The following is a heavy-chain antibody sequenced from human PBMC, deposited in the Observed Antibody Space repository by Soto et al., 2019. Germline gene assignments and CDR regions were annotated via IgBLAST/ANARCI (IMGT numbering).Heavy chain of an antibody. V-gene: IGHV4-31*03. CDR3: ARDSIHYNWFAP. Sequence: SETLSLTCTVSGGSISSGGYYWSWIRQHPGKGLEWIGYIYYSGSTYYNPSLKSRVTISVDTSKNQFSLKLSSVTAADTAVYYCARDSIHYNWFAPWGQGTLVTVSS. J-gene: IGHJ5*02. CDR1: GGSISSGGYY. CDR2: IYYSGST. D-gene: IGHD3-10*01.